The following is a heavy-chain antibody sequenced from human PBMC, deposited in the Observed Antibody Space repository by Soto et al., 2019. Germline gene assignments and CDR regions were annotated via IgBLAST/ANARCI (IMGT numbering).Heavy chain of an antibody. J-gene: IGHJ5*02. V-gene: IGHV1-18*01. CDR3: ARVVNRFYGGNSADNWFDP. CDR2: ISAYNGNT. CDR1: GYTFTSYG. D-gene: IGHD4-17*01. Sequence: GASVKVSCKASGYTFTSYGISWVRQAPGQGLEWMGWISAYNGNTNYAQKLQGRVTMTTDTSTSTAYMELRSLRSDDTAVYYCARVVNRFYGGNSADNWFDPWGQGTLVTVSS.